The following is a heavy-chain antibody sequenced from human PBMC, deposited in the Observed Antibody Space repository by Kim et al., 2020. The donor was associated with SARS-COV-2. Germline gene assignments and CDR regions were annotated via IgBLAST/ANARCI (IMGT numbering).Heavy chain of an antibody. D-gene: IGHD3-22*01. Sequence: GGSLRLSCAASGFTFSSYEMNWVRQAPGKGLEWVSYISSSGSTIYYADSVKGRFTISRDNAKNSLYLQMNSLRAEDTAVYYCARDRGYYDSSGYYRKDPYFDYWGQGTLVTVSS. CDR3: ARDRGYYDSSGYYRKDPYFDY. V-gene: IGHV3-48*03. J-gene: IGHJ4*02. CDR1: GFTFSSYE. CDR2: ISSSGSTI.